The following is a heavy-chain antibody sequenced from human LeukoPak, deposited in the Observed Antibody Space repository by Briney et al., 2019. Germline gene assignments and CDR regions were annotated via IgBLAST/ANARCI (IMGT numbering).Heavy chain of an antibody. Sequence: KPSETLSLTCTVSGGSISSGGYYWSWIRQHPGKGLEWIGYIYYSGSTNYNPSLKSRVTISVDTSKNQFSLKLSSVTAADTAVYYCASRKRSGAWLPPLPYAFDIWGQGTMVTVSS. CDR1: GGSISSGGYY. V-gene: IGHV4-61*08. J-gene: IGHJ3*02. CDR3: ASRKRSGAWLPPLPYAFDI. D-gene: IGHD6-19*01. CDR2: IYYSGST.